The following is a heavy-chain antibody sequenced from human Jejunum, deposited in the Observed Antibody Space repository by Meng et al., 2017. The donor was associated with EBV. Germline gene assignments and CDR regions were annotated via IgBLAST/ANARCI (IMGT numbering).Heavy chain of an antibody. J-gene: IGHJ4*02. Sequence: EVQLGEFGGGLVQPGGSLRLSCAASGFTFSNSWMHWLRQAPGKGLVWVSHIDTDGSTTNYAGSVKGRFTISRDNAKNTLSLQMNSLRVEDTVVYYCVRGGLGPWYWGQGTLVTVSS. CDR1: GFTFSNSW. D-gene: IGHD3/OR15-3a*01. CDR3: VRGGLGPWY. V-gene: IGHV3-74*01. CDR2: IDTDGSTT.